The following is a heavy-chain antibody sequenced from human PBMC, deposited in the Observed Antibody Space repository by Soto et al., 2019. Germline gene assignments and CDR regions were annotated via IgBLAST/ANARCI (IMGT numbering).Heavy chain of an antibody. CDR2: ISSSSSNI. CDR3: ARDSRSRTSDYYYGMDV. J-gene: IGHJ6*02. V-gene: IGHV3-21*01. Sequence: EVQLVESGGGLVKPGGSLRLSCAASGFTFSSYSMNWVRQAPGKGLEWVSSISSSSSNIYYADSVKGRFTISRDNAKNSLNLQMNSLRAEYTAVYYCARDSRSRTSDYYYGMDVWGQGTTVTVS. D-gene: IGHD2-2*01. CDR1: GFTFSSYS.